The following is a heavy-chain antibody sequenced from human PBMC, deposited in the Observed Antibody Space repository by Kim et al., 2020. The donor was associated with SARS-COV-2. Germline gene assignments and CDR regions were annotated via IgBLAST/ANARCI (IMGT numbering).Heavy chain of an antibody. J-gene: IGHJ4*02. CDR3: VRDIGAAGNY. V-gene: IGHV1-2*02. CDR1: GYTFTDYY. D-gene: IGHD6-13*01. CDR2: IKPSTDGT. Sequence: ASVKVSCKASGYTFTDYYIHWVRQAPGQGLEWMGWIKPSTDGTNYAQKFQGRVTMTRDTFISTAYMELSRLTSDDTAFYYCVRDIGAAGNYWGQGTLVTVSS.